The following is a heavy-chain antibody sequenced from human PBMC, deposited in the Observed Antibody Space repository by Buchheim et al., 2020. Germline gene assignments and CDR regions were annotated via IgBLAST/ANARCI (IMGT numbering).Heavy chain of an antibody. D-gene: IGHD3-10*01. J-gene: IGHJ4*02. CDR2: IKPDGSEK. Sequence: EVQLVESGGGLVQPGGSVRLSCAASGFTFSKYWMNWVRQTPGRGLGCLANIKPDGSEKYYVDSVKGRFTISRDNAKSSLFLQMNSLRAEDTAVYYCARDHDGDSDYDYWGQGTL. V-gene: IGHV3-7*04. CDR3: ARDHDGDSDYDY. CDR1: GFTFSKYW.